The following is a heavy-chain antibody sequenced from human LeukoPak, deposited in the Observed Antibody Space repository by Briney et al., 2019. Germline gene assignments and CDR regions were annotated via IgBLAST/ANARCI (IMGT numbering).Heavy chain of an antibody. J-gene: IGHJ5*02. CDR1: GGSFSGYY. CDR2: INHSGST. CDR3: ARGKDSSGAVYGYWFAP. V-gene: IGHV4-34*01. D-gene: IGHD6-19*01. Sequence: SETLSLTCAVYGGSFSGYYWSWIRQPPGKGLEWIGEINHSGSTNYNPSLKSRVTISVDTSKNQLSLKLSSVTAADTAVYYCARGKDSSGAVYGYWFAPGGKGPLVTVS.